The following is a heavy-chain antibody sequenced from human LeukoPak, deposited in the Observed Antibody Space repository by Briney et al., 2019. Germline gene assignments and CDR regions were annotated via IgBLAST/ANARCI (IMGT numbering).Heavy chain of an antibody. CDR3: ARGFSSWYLN. J-gene: IGHJ4*02. D-gene: IGHD6-13*01. CDR2: INHSGST. V-gene: IGHV4-34*01. Sequence: SETLSLTCAVYGGSFSGYYWSWIRQPPGKGLEWIGEINHSGSTNYNPPLKSRVTISVDTSKNQFSLKLSSVTAADTAVYYCARGFSSWYLNWGQGTLVTVSS. CDR1: GGSFSGYY.